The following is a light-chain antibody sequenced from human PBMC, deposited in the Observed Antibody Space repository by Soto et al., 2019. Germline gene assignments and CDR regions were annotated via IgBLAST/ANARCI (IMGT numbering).Light chain of an antibody. J-gene: IGKJ1*01. Sequence: IVLTQSPATLSFSPGERAALSCRASQSVSTSLAWYQHKPGQAPRLIIYVASKRAPGIPARFSGSGSGTDFTLTISSLEPEDFAVYYCQVRDVWPSFGQGTKVEIE. V-gene: IGKV3-11*01. CDR1: QSVSTS. CDR2: VAS. CDR3: QVRDVWPS.